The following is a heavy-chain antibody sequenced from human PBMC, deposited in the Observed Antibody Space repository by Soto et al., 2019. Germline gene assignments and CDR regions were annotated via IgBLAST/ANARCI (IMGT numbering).Heavy chain of an antibody. D-gene: IGHD3-10*01. V-gene: IGHV3-23*01. CDR2: ISGSGGST. CDR1: GFTFSSYA. J-gene: IGHJ6*02. CDR3: AKGTSSVVRGVIAYYGMDV. Sequence: SGGSLRLSCAASGFTFSSYAMSWVRQAPWKGLEWVSAISGSGGSTYYADSVKGRFTISRDNSKNTLYLQMNSLRAEDTAVYYCAKGTSSVVRGVIAYYGMDVWGQGTTVTVSS.